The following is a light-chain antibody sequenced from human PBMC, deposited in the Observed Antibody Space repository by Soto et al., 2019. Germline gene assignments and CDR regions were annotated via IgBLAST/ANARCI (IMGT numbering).Light chain of an antibody. CDR2: TAS. Sequence: IQLTQSPSPLSASVGDRVTITCRASQGIARSLAWYQQSPGKAPKLLIYTASTLQSGVPSRFSGSGSGTEFTLTISSLQPEDFATYYCQQLNSYPRTFGQGTRLEIK. V-gene: IGKV1-9*01. CDR3: QQLNSYPRT. J-gene: IGKJ5*01. CDR1: QGIARS.